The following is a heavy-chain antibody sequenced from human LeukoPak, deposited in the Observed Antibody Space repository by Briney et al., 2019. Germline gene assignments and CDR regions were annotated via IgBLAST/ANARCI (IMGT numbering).Heavy chain of an antibody. Sequence: ASVKVSCKASGYTFTGYYMHWVRQAPGQGLEWMGWINPNSGGTNYAQKFQGRVTMTRDTSISTAYMEVSRLRSDDTAVYYCARDLVDYYRAFDIWGQGTMVTVSS. D-gene: IGHD3-10*01. CDR2: INPNSGGT. J-gene: IGHJ3*02. V-gene: IGHV1-2*02. CDR1: GYTFTGYY. CDR3: ARDLVDYYRAFDI.